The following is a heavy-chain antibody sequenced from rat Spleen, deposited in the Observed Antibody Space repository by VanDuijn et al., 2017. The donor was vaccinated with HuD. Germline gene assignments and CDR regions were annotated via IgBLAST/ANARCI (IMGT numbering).Heavy chain of an antibody. D-gene: IGHD4-3*01. CDR1: GFTFSDYY. J-gene: IGHJ3*01. V-gene: IGHV5-25*01. CDR3: ASRGGFAY. CDR2: ISPSGGST. Sequence: EVQLVESGGGLVQPGRSLNLSCAASGFTFSDYYMAWVRQAPKKGLEWVASISPSGGSTYYRDSVKGRFTVSRDNAKSTLYLQMDSLRSEDTATYYWASRGGFAYWGQGTLVTVSS.